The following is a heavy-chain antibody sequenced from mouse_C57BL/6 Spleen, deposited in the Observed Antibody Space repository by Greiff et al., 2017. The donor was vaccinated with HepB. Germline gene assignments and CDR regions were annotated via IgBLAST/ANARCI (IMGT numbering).Heavy chain of an antibody. D-gene: IGHD1-1*01. CDR2: INPNNGGT. CDR1: GYTFTDYY. V-gene: IGHV1-26*01. CDR3: ARKGEKNYGSITGDYAMDY. J-gene: IGHJ4*01. Sequence: EVQLQQSGPELVKPGASVKISCKASGYTFTDYYMNWVKQSHGKSLEWIGDINPNNGGTSYNQKFKGKATLTVDKSSSTAYMELRSLTSEDSAVYYCARKGEKNYGSITGDYAMDYWGQGTSVTVSS.